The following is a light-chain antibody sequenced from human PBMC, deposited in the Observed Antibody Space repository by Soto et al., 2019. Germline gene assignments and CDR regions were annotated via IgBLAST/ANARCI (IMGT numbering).Light chain of an antibody. V-gene: IGKV1-9*01. CDR1: QSIGTA. Sequence: DIQLTQSPSFLSASVGDRVAITCRASQSIGTALAWYQQKPGKPPKLLIFATSTLQSGVPSRFSGSGAGTDFTLTISNLQPEDFATFYCQQVNSFPFTFGGGTKVDIK. CDR2: ATS. CDR3: QQVNSFPFT. J-gene: IGKJ4*01.